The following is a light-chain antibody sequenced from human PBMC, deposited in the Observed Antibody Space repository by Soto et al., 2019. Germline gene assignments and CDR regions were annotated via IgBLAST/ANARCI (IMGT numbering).Light chain of an antibody. V-gene: IGKV3-11*01. CDR2: DAS. CDR3: QQRKNWPPLT. CDR1: QNVDIY. J-gene: IGKJ4*01. Sequence: ETVLTQSPATLSLSPGDRATLSCRTSQNVDIYLAWYQQKPGQAPRLLIYDASNRATGIPARFSGSGSGTDFTLTISSLEPEDFAVYYCQQRKNWPPLTFGGGTKVEIK.